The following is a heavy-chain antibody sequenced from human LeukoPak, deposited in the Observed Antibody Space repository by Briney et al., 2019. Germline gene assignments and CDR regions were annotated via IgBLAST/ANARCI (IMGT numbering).Heavy chain of an antibody. CDR1: GYTFTNYG. D-gene: IGHD2-21*02. V-gene: IGHV1-69*13. CDR3: ARDVCRGDCYTGFDY. CDR2: IIPIFGTA. J-gene: IGHJ4*02. Sequence: SVKVSCKASGYTFTNYGISWVRQAPGQGLEWMGGIIPIFGTANYAQKFQGRVTITADESTSTAYMELSSLRSEDTAVYYCARDVCRGDCYTGFDYWGQGTLVTVSS.